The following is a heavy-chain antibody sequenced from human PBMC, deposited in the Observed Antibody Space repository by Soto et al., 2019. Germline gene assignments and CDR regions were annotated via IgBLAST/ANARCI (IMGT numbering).Heavy chain of an antibody. Sequence: GGSLRLSCAASGFTFDDYAMHWVRQAPGKGLEWVSGISWNSGSIGYADSVKGRFTISRDNAKNSLYLQMNSLRAEDTALYYCAKGDGGPAAIYYYMDVWGKGTTVTVSS. CDR3: AKGDGGPAAIYYYMDV. V-gene: IGHV3-9*01. CDR2: ISWNSGSI. D-gene: IGHD2-2*01. CDR1: GFTFDDYA. J-gene: IGHJ6*03.